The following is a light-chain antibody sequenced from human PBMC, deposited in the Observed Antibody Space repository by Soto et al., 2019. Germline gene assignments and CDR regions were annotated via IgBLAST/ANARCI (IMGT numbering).Light chain of an antibody. V-gene: IGKV1-39*01. CDR3: QQSYNIPWT. J-gene: IGKJ1*01. Sequence: DIQMTQSPSSLSASVGDRVTITCRASQSISSYLIWYQQKPGKAPKLLIYAASSLQSGVPSRFSGSGSGTDFTLTISSLQPEDFATYHCQQSYNIPWTFGQGTKVEIK. CDR2: AAS. CDR1: QSISSY.